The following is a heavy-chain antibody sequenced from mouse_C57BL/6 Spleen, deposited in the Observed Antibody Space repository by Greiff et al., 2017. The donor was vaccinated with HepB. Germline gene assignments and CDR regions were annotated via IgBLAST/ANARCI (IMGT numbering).Heavy chain of an antibody. D-gene: IGHD2-4*01. V-gene: IGHV5-12*01. CDR3: ARQYDYDGYYAMDY. Sequence: DVQLQESGGGLVQPGGSLKLSCAASGFTFSDYYMYWVRQTPEKRLEWVAYISNGGGSTYYPDTVKGRFTISRDNAKNTLYLQMSRLKSEDTAMYYCARQYDYDGYYAMDYWGQGTSVTVSS. CDR1: GFTFSDYY. CDR2: ISNGGGST. J-gene: IGHJ4*01.